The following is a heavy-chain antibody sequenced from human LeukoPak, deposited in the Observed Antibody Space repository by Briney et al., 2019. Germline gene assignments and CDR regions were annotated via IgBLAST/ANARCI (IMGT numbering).Heavy chain of an antibody. CDR1: GFTFSSYA. D-gene: IGHD6-13*01. V-gene: IGHV3-23*01. CDR2: ISGSGGST. CDR3: AKDLIAAAGPGWFDP. Sequence: PGGSLRLSCAASGFTFSSYAMSWVRQAPGKGLKWVSAISGSGGSTYYADSVKGQFTISRDNSKNTLYLQMNSLRAEDTAVYYCAKDLIAAAGPGWFDPWGQGTLVTVSS. J-gene: IGHJ5*02.